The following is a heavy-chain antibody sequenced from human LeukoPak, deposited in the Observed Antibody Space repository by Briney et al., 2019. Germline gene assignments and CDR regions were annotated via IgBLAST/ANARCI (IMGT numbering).Heavy chain of an antibody. CDR2: LYYSGTT. V-gene: IGHV4-59*01. J-gene: IGHJ4*02. D-gene: IGHD3-22*01. CDR3: ARGLYYDDSAYYDY. CDR1: GGSLTGYF. Sequence: SETLSLTCAVSGGSLTGYFWTWIRQAPGKGLEWIGHLYYSGTTNFNPSLKSRVTISVDTSKNQFSLKLSSVTAADTAVYYCARGLYYDDSAYYDYWGQGTLVTVSS.